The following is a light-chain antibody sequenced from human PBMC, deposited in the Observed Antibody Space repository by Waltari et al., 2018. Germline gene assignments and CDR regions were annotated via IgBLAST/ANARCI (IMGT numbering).Light chain of an antibody. CDR3: QQYHDAPRT. CDR2: GTF. V-gene: IGKV3-15*01. J-gene: IGKJ4*01. CDR1: QSVSPK. Sequence: IVMTQSPATLSVTPGGTVSLSCRTGQSVSPKLALYHQKPGQAPRPLIYGTFVRATGIPGRFSVSESGKEFTLTISSLQAGDFALYYCQQYHDAPRTFGGGTKVEI.